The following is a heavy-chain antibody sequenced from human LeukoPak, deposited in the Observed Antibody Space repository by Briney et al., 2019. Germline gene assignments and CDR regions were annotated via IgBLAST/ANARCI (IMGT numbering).Heavy chain of an antibody. J-gene: IGHJ3*02. Sequence: ASVKVSCKASGYTFTGYYMHWVRQAPGQGLEWMGWINPNSGGTNYAQKFQGRVTMTRDTSISTAYMELSRLRSDDTAVYYCARLNRDSSGFNADIWGQGTMVTVSS. CDR3: ARLNRDSSGFNADI. CDR2: INPNSGGT. D-gene: IGHD3-22*01. CDR1: GYTFTGYY. V-gene: IGHV1-2*02.